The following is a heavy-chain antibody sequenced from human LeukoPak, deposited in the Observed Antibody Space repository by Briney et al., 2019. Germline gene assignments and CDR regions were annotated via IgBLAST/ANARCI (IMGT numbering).Heavy chain of an antibody. J-gene: IGHJ2*01. V-gene: IGHV4-59*08. Sequence: SETLSLTCTVSGGSISSYYWSWIRQPPGKGLEWIGYIYYSGSTNYNPSHKSRVTISVDTSKNQFSLKLSSVTAADTAVYYCARRTQDWYFDLWGRGTLVTVSS. CDR2: IYYSGST. CDR1: GGSISSYY. CDR3: ARRTQDWYFDL.